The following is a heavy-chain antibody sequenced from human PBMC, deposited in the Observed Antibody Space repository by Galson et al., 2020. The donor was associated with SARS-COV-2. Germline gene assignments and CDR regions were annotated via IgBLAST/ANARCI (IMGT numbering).Heavy chain of an antibody. Sequence: GGSLRLSCAASGFTFSSYGMHWVRQAPGKGLEWVAVISYDGSNKYYADSVKGRFTISRDNSKNTLYLQMNSLRAEDTAVYYCAKDAGYSDDYYYYYGMDVWGQGTTVTVSS. CDR3: AKDAGYSDDYYYYYGMDV. CDR1: GFTFSSYG. J-gene: IGHJ6*02. CDR2: ISYDGSNK. V-gene: IGHV3-30*18. D-gene: IGHD5-18*01.